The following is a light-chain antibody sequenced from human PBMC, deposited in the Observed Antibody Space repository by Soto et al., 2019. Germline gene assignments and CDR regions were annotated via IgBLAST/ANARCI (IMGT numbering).Light chain of an antibody. V-gene: IGLV1-40*01. CDR2: GNS. J-gene: IGLJ3*02. CDR3: CSYAGSRRV. Sequence: QSVLTQPPSMSGAPGQRVTISCTGSSSNIGAPYDVHWYQQFPGTAPKLLISGNSNRPSGVPDRFSGSTSGTSASLALTGLQAEDEADYYCCSYAGSRRVFGGGTKLTVL. CDR1: SSNIGAPYD.